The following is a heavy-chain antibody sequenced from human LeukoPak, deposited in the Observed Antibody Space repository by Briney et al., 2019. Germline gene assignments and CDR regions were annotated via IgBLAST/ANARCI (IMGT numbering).Heavy chain of an antibody. Sequence: PGGSLRLSCAASGFTLSTYEMNWVRQAPGKGLEWVSSISSGGSTKYYADSVKGRFTISRDNARNSLYLQMNSLRAEDTAVYYCATQGRSMVRGVWGQGTLVTVSS. CDR3: ATQGRSMVRGV. CDR2: ISSGGSTK. CDR1: GFTLSTYE. J-gene: IGHJ4*02. V-gene: IGHV3-48*03. D-gene: IGHD3-10*01.